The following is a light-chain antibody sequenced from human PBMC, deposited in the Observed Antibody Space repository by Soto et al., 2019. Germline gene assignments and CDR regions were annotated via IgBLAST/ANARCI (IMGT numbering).Light chain of an antibody. J-gene: IGLJ2*01. Sequence: QPVLTQPPSASGTPGQVVTISCSGSSSNIGSNTVNLYQHLPGTAPKLLIYTDSLRPSGVPGRFTAFKSGTSASLAISGLQSEDEADYYCVAWDDSLNGPLFGGGTKLTVL. V-gene: IGLV1-44*01. CDR2: TDS. CDR3: VAWDDSLNGPL. CDR1: SSNIGSNT.